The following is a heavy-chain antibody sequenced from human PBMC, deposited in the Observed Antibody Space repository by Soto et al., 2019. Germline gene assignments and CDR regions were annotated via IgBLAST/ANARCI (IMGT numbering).Heavy chain of an antibody. CDR1: GGTFSSYA. CDR3: ARGGYSPYYYYGMDV. CDR2: IIPIFGTA. Sequence: EASVKVSCKASGGTFSSYAISWVRQAPGQGLEWMGGIIPIFGTANYAQKFQGRVTITADESTSTAYMELSSLRSEDTAVYYCARGGYSPYYYYGMDVWGQGTTVTVSS. D-gene: IGHD1-1*01. J-gene: IGHJ6*02. V-gene: IGHV1-69*13.